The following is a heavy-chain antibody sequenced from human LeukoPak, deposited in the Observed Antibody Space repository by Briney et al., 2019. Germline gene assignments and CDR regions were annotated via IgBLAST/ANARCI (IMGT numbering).Heavy chain of an antibody. J-gene: IGHJ6*02. V-gene: IGHV1-69*04. CDR1: GGTFNSYA. Sequence: SVKVCCKASGGTFNSYAVTWVRQAPGQGLEWMGRIIPILGVTNYAQKFQDRVTITADKSTSTAYMELSSLTSEDTAVYYCARSSTIFVGMDVWGQGTTVTVSS. CDR2: IIPILGVT. D-gene: IGHD3-3*01. CDR3: ARSSTIFVGMDV.